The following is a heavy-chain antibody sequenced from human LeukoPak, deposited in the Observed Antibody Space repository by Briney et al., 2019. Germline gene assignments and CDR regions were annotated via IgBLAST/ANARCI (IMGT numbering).Heavy chain of an antibody. V-gene: IGHV1-69*13. J-gene: IGHJ6*02. CDR2: IIPSFGTA. CDR3: ATRSGEGYYGMDV. Sequence: SVKVSCKASGGTFSSYAISWVRQAPGQGLEWMGGIIPSFGTANYAQKFQGRVTITADESTSTAYMELSSLRSEDTAVYYCATRSGEGYYGMDVWGQGTTVTVSS. D-gene: IGHD3-16*01. CDR1: GGTFSSYA.